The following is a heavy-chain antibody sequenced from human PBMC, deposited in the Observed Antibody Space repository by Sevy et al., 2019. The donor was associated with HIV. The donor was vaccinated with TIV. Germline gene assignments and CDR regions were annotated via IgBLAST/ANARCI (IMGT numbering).Heavy chain of an antibody. V-gene: IGHV5-51*01. CDR1: GYSFNNYW. Sequence: GGSLKISCKGPGYSFNNYWIGWVRQMPGKGLGWVGIFYPCDSDTRYRPAFQGQVTISADKSISIAYLQWSTLKASDTALYYCARSYSNSLDYWGQGTLVTVSS. CDR3: ARSYSNSLDY. J-gene: IGHJ4*02. CDR2: FYPCDSDT. D-gene: IGHD6-13*01.